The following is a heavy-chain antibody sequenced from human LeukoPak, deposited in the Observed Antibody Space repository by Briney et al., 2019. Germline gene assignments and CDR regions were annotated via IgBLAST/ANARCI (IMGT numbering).Heavy chain of an antibody. V-gene: IGHV3-7*03. CDR1: GFTFSSYW. J-gene: IGHJ4*02. CDR2: IKQDGSEE. D-gene: IGHD6-13*01. CDR3: ASPFRYQLLVPY. Sequence: PGGSLRLSCAASGFTFSSYWMSWVRQAPGKGLEWVANIKQDGSEEYYVDSVKGRFTISRDNAKNSLYLQMNSLRAEDTAVYYCASPFRYQLLVPYWGQGTLVTVSS.